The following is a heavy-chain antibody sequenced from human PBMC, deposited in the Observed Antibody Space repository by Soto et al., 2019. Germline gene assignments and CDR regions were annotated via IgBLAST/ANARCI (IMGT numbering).Heavy chain of an antibody. CDR3: AKDPTSRVYYYYYYMDV. CDR1: GFTFSSYA. J-gene: IGHJ6*03. V-gene: IGHV3-23*01. Sequence: EVELLESGGGLVQPGGSLRLSCAASGFTFSSYAMSWVRQGPGKGLEWVSGVSGSGDSTYYADSVKGRFTVSRDNSKNTLYLQMSSLRAEDTAVYYCAKDPTSRVYYYYYYMDVWGKGTTVTVSS. D-gene: IGHD1-26*01. CDR2: VSGSGDST.